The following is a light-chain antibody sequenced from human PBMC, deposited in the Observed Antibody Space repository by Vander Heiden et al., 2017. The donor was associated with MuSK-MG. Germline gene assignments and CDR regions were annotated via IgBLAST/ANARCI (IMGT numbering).Light chain of an antibody. CDR2: GAS. V-gene: IGKV3-15*01. J-gene: IGKJ1*01. Sequence: EIVMTQSPATLSVSPGKRATLSCRASHSVSSSLAWYQQRPGQAPSLLIYGASTRATAIPARFSGSGYGTEFTLTISSLQSEDFAVYYCQQYNNWPRTFGQGTKVEIK. CDR1: HSVSSS. CDR3: QQYNNWPRT.